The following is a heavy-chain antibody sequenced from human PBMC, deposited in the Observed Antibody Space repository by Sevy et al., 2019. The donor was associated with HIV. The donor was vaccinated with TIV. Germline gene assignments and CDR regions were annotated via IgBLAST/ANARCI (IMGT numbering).Heavy chain of an antibody. CDR3: AKEWTQLSDWYGELDY. CDR2: IRISGGNT. V-gene: IGHV3-23*01. J-gene: IGHJ4*02. Sequence: GGSLRLSCAASGFTFSNYAMSWVRQAPGKGLEWVSSIRISGGNTYYADSVKGRFTNSRDNSKNTLYLQMNSLRAEDTAVYYCAKEWTQLSDWYGELDYWGQGSLVTVSS. D-gene: IGHD6-19*01. CDR1: GFTFSNYA.